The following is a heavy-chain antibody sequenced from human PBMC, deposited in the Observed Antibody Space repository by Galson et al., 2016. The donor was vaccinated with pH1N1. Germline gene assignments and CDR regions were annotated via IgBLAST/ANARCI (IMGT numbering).Heavy chain of an antibody. Sequence: TLSLTCTVPGASVTSGDSYWSWIRQHPGKGLEWIGHIYYSGSTYYNSSLKSRITISVDTSKNQFSLRLTSVTAADTAVYYCGRRFFEYLEALPTDGFDIWGPGTMVTVSS. D-gene: IGHD3-3*01. J-gene: IGHJ3*02. CDR3: GRRFFEYLEALPTDGFDI. CDR1: GASVTSGDSY. V-gene: IGHV4-31*03. CDR2: IYYSGST.